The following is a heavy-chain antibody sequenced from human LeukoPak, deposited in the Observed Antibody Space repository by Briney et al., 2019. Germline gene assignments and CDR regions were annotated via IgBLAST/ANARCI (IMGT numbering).Heavy chain of an antibody. CDR2: IYYSGST. CDR3: ARGAYYYED. Sequence: SETLSLTCTVSGGSISSSSYYWGWIRQPPGKGLEWIGSIYYSGSTYYNPSLKSRVTISVDTSKNQSSLKLSSVTAAGTAVYYCARGAYYYEDWGQGTLVTVSS. J-gene: IGHJ4*02. V-gene: IGHV4-39*01. CDR1: GGSISSSSYY. D-gene: IGHD3-22*01.